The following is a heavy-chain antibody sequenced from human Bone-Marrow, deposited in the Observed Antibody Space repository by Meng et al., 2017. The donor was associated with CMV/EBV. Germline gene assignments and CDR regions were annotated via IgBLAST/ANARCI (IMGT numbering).Heavy chain of an antibody. CDR1: GGTFSRNT. CDR3: VRDFITSSWYRVGEYNWFDP. J-gene: IGHJ5*02. Sequence: SVKVSCKASGGTFSRNTFNWVRQAPGQGLEWMGRFIPMVDIAVYAQTFQGRVTITADKSTSTTYMELSSLRSEDTAVYYCVRDFITSSWYRVGEYNWFDPWGQGTLVTVSS. V-gene: IGHV1-69*02. CDR2: FIPMVDIA. D-gene: IGHD6-13*01.